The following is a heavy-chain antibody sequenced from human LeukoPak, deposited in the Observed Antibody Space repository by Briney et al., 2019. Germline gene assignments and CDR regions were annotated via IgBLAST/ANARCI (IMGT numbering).Heavy chain of an antibody. D-gene: IGHD1-1*01. CDR1: GYRLPTYW. Sequence: GESLKIPCKGSGYRLPTYWIGRVRQMPRKGVEWMVIIYPGDSDTRYRPSFQGQVTISADKSNTTAYLQWSSLKASDTGMYYCARSLFPGYLYGMDVWGQGTTVTASS. J-gene: IGHJ6*02. CDR3: ARSLFPGYLYGMDV. CDR2: IYPGDSDT. V-gene: IGHV5-51*01.